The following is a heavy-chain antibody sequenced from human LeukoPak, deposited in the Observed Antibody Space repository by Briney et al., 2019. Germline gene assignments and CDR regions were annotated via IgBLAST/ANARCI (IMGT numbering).Heavy chain of an antibody. CDR3: ARDKNSSTWYWFDP. J-gene: IGHJ5*02. CDR2: TSGYNGHT. CDR1: GGTFSSYA. V-gene: IGHV1-18*01. D-gene: IGHD6-13*01. Sequence: ASVKVSCKASGGTFSSYAISWVRQAPGQGLEWMGWTSGYNGHTKYARKLQGRVTMTTDTSTSTAYMELGSLRSDDTAVYYCARDKNSSTWYWFDPWGQGTLVTVSS.